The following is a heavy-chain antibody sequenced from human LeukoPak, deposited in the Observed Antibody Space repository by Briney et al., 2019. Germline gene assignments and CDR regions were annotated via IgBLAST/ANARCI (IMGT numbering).Heavy chain of an antibody. CDR2: IYPGDSDT. CDR3: ARQSEYCSSTSCYENYDAFDI. D-gene: IGHD2-2*01. J-gene: IGHJ3*02. CDR1: GYSFTSYW. V-gene: IGHV5-51*01. Sequence: GESLKISCKGSGYSFTSYWIGWVRQMPGKGLEWMGIIYPGDSDTRYSPSFQGQVTISADKSISTAYLQWSSLKASDTAMYYCARQSEYCSSTSCYENYDAFDIWGQGTMVTVSS.